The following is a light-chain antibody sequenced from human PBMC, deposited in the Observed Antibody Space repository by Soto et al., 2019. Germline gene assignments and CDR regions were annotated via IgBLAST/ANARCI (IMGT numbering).Light chain of an antibody. J-gene: IGLJ1*01. Sequence: QSALTQPPSASGSPGQSVTISCTGTKSDIGVYDFGSWYQHHPGKAPRLIIYEVVQRPSGVPDRFSGSKSGNTASLTVSGLQAADEADYFCKSYAGSNTYVFGSGTKLTVL. CDR2: EVV. CDR1: KSDIGVYDF. CDR3: KSYAGSNTYV. V-gene: IGLV2-8*01.